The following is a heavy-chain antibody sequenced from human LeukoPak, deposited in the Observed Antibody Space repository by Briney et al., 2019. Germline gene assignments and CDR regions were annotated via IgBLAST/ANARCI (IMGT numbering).Heavy chain of an antibody. D-gene: IGHD3-10*01. CDR3: ARDSITMVRGATDQPYDY. Sequence: GASVKVSCKASGYTVTSYGISWVRQAPGQGLEWMGWISAYNGNTNYAQKLQGRVTMTTDTSTSTAYMELRSLRSDDTAVYYCARDSITMVRGATDQPYDYWGQGTLVTVSS. V-gene: IGHV1-18*01. CDR2: ISAYNGNT. J-gene: IGHJ4*02. CDR1: GYTVTSYG.